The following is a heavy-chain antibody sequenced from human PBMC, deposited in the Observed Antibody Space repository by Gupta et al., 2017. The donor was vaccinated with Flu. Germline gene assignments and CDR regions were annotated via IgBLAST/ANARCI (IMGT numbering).Heavy chain of an antibody. CDR2: ILWDDEK. V-gene: IGHV2-5*02. CDR3: THRALGASDV. Sequence: GAGLGWIRQTPGKALEWLALILWDDEKGYSPSLGARLTISKDTSRSHVILTLSDVDSVDTGTYYCTHRALGASDVWGQGTVVTVSA. J-gene: IGHJ3*01. CDR1: GAG.